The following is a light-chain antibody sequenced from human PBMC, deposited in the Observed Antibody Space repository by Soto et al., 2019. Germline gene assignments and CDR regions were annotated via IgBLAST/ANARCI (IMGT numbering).Light chain of an antibody. CDR3: QQFDRSHPSWT. CDR2: GAS. Sequence: ETVLTQSPGTLSLSPGERATLSCRASQSVSSNYLAWYQHIPGQAPRLLIYGASTRATGIPDRFSGSGSGTDFSLTISRLAPEDFAVYYCQQFDRSHPSWTFGQGTKVE. CDR1: QSVSSNY. J-gene: IGKJ1*01. V-gene: IGKV3-20*01.